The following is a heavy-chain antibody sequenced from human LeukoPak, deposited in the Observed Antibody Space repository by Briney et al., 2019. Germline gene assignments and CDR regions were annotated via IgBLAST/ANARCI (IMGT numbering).Heavy chain of an antibody. CDR3: AKDSWQFAPDYYYYMDV. J-gene: IGHJ6*03. CDR1: GFEFNVYG. CDR2: ISGRGDST. V-gene: IGHV3-23*01. D-gene: IGHD2-15*01. Sequence: GGSLRLSCAASGFEFNVYGMNWVRQAPGKGLEWVSSISGRGDSTSYADSVKGRFIISRDISKNTLYLQMNSLRADDTAVYYCAKDSWQFAPDYYYYMDVWGKGTRSPSP.